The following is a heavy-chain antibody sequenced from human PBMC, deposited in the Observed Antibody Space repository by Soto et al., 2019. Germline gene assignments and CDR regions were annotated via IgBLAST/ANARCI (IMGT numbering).Heavy chain of an antibody. D-gene: IGHD3-10*01. CDR1: GVSISSGKW. J-gene: IGHJ4*02. CDR2: IFHDGTA. V-gene: IGHV4-4*02. Sequence: QVKLQESGPGLATPSGTLSLTCAVSGVSISSGKWWTWVRQSPQRGLEYIGEIFHDGTANYYPSFERRVAISVDTSKNQFSLKLTSVTAADTAIYFCARLVYDTRLNYMYFDFWGQGTLVTVSS. CDR3: ARLVYDTRLNYMYFDF.